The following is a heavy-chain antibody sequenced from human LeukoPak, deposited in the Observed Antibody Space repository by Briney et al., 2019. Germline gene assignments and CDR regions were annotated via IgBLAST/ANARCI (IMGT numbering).Heavy chain of an antibody. CDR3: ARDQGLTAPPPYGLDV. CDR1: GGTFSSSA. Sequence: GASVKVSCKTSGGTFSSSAITWARQAPGQGLEWMGRIIPVLNITSYAQKFQGRVTITADTSTSTVYMELSSLRSEETAVYYCARDQGLTAPPPYGLDVWGQGTTVIVSS. J-gene: IGHJ6*02. CDR2: IIPVLNIT. D-gene: IGHD4/OR15-4a*01. V-gene: IGHV1-69*04.